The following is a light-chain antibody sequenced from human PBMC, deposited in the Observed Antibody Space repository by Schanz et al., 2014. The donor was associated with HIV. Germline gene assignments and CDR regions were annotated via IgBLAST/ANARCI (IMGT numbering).Light chain of an antibody. J-gene: IGLJ1*01. CDR1: SSDVGSYDY. CDR2: NVN. V-gene: IGLV2-8*01. CDR3: SSYAGSNNLGV. Sequence: QSALIQPPSVSGSPGQSVTISCTGTSSDVGSYDYVSYYQQHPGTVPKPMIYNVNTQPSRVPDRFSGSKSGNTASMTISGLQAEDEADYYCSSYAGSNNLGVFGTGTKLTVL.